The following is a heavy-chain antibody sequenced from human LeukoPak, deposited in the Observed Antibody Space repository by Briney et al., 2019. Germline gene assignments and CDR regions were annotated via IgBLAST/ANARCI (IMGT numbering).Heavy chain of an antibody. CDR3: ARRSLWFGEWGWVEPDDY. D-gene: IGHD3-10*01. V-gene: IGHV1-18*01. Sequence: ASVKVSCKASGGTFSSYAISWVRQAPGQGLEWMGWISAYNGNTNYAQKLQGRVTMTTDTSTSTAYMELRSLRSDDTAVYYCARRSLWFGEWGWVEPDDYWGQGTLVTVSS. CDR1: GGTFSSYA. J-gene: IGHJ4*02. CDR2: ISAYNGNT.